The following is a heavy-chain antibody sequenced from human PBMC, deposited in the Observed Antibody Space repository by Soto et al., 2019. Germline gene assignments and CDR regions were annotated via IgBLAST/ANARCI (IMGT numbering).Heavy chain of an antibody. CDR2: ISDSGSTI. D-gene: IGHD6-25*01. CDR1: GFTFSDYY. J-gene: IGHJ5*02. Sequence: QMQLVQSGGGLVKPGGSLTLSCKASGFTFSDYYMIWVRQTPGKGLEWLSYISDSGSTIYYADSVRARFTIFREYAATSVYLQLDGLTDGDTAFYYCARGGSGWTRGGWLGPWGQGSLVTVSS. V-gene: IGHV3-11*01. CDR3: ARGGSGWTRGGWLGP.